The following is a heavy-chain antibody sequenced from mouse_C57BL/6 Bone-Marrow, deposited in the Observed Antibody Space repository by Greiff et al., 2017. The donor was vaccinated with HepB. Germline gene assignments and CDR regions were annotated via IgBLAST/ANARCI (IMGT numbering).Heavy chain of an antibody. Sequence: DVKLVESGGGLVKPGGSLKLSCAASGFTFSSYAMSWVRQTPEKRLEWVATISDGGSYTYYPDNVKGRFTISRDNAKNNLYLQMSHLKSEDTAMYYCARDGITTVVATGFDYWGQGTTLTVSS. D-gene: IGHD1-1*01. J-gene: IGHJ2*01. V-gene: IGHV5-4*01. CDR2: ISDGGSYT. CDR3: ARDGITTVVATGFDY. CDR1: GFTFSSYA.